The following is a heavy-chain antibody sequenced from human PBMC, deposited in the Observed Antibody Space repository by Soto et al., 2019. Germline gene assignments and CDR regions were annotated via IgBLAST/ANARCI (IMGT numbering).Heavy chain of an antibody. V-gene: IGHV4-39*01. Sequence: QLQLQESGPGLVKPSETLSLTCTVSGGSISSSSYYWGWIRQPPGKGLEWVGSISYSGSTYYNPSLQRRVPISVDTSTNQFSRKLSSVTAADTAVYYCATLWGQDWGQGTLVTVS. CDR2: ISYSGST. CDR3: ATLWGQD. J-gene: IGHJ4*02. D-gene: IGHD3-10*01. CDR1: GGSISSSSYY.